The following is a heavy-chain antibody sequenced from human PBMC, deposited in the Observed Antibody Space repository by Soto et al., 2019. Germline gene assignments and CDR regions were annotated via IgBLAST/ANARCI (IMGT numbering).Heavy chain of an antibody. V-gene: IGHV5-51*01. CDR1: GYTFTSYW. J-gene: IGHJ3*02. D-gene: IGHD3-10*01. CDR2: IYPGDSDT. Sequence: GESLKISCKVSGYTFTSYWIGWVRQMPGKGLEWMGVIYPGDSDTRYSPSFQGQVTISADRSISTAYLQWSSLKASDTAMYYCARHRGSGSYYNAFDIWGQGTMVTVSS. CDR3: ARHRGSGSYYNAFDI.